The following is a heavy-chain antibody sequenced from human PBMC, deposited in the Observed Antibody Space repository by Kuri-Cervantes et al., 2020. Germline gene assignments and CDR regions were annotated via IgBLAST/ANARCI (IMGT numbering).Heavy chain of an antibody. CDR1: GFTFSNYA. CDR2: ISGSGGST. J-gene: IGHJ4*02. CDR3: ASLDYVWGSLVY. V-gene: IGHV3-23*01. D-gene: IGHD3-16*01. Sequence: GESLKISCAASGFTFSNYAMSWVRQAPGKGLEWVSAISGSGGSTYYADSVKGRFTISRHNSRNTLYLQMNSLRADDTAVYYCASLDYVWGSLVYWGQGTLVTVSS.